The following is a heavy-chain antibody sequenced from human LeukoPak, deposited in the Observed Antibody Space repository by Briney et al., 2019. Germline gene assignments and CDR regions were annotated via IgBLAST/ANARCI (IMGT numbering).Heavy chain of an antibody. D-gene: IGHD3-10*01. Sequence: GTSVKVSFKASGFTFTSSAVQWVRQARGQRLEWIGWIVVGSGNANYAQKFQERVTITRDMSTSTAYMELSSLRSEDTAVYYCAAGVNVWFGELYRLDYWGQGTLVTVSS. CDR2: IVVGSGNA. CDR3: AAGVNVWFGELYRLDY. CDR1: GFTFTSSA. J-gene: IGHJ4*02. V-gene: IGHV1-58*01.